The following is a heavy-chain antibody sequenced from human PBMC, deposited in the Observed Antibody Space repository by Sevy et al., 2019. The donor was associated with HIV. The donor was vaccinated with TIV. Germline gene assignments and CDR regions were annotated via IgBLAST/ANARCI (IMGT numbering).Heavy chain of an antibody. CDR2: ISWNSGSI. CDR3: AKDAGYSSSWYDY. V-gene: IGHV3-9*01. D-gene: IGHD6-13*01. CDR1: GFTFDDYA. J-gene: IGHJ4*02. Sequence: GGSLRLPCAASGFTFDDYAMHWVRQAPGKGLEWVSGISWNSGSIGYADSVKGRFTISRDNAKNSLYLQMNSLRAEDTALYYCAKDAGYSSSWYDYWGQGTLVTVSS.